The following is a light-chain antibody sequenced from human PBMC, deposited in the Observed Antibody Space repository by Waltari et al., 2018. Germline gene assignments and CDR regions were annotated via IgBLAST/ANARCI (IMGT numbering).Light chain of an antibody. CDR2: GAS. CDR1: QSVSSN. Sequence: EIVMTQSPATLSVSPGERATLSCRASQSVSSNLAWYQQKPGQAPRLLIYGASTRATGIPARFSGSGSGTEFTLTISSLQSEDFAVYYCQQTDSFPWTFGQGTKVEIK. CDR3: QQTDSFPWT. J-gene: IGKJ1*01. V-gene: IGKV3-15*01.